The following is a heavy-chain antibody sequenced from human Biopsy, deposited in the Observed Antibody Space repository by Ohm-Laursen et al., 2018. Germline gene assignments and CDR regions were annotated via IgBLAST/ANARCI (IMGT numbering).Heavy chain of an antibody. J-gene: IGHJ3*02. Sequence: SLRLSCTASGFPFSDYYMRWIRQAPGKGLDWVSYISDGGTTIYYADSVKGRFTISRDNAKKSLYLQMNSLGAEDTAVYYCARDSLVARTGSDIWGQGTMVTVAS. V-gene: IGHV3-11*01. D-gene: IGHD3-9*01. CDR3: ARDSLVARTGSDI. CDR1: GFPFSDYY. CDR2: ISDGGTTI.